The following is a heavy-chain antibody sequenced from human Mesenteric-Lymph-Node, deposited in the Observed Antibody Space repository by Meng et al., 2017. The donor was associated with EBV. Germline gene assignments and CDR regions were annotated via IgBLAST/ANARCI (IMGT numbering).Heavy chain of an antibody. Sequence: EVQLLESGGGLVQPGGSLRLSCAASGFTFSSYAMSWVRQAPGKGLEWVSAISGSGGSTYYADSVKGRFTISRDNAKNSLYLQMNGLRADDTAVYYCAREGEAAGDYWGQGTLVTVSS. J-gene: IGHJ4*02. V-gene: IGHV3-23*01. CDR2: ISGSGGST. D-gene: IGHD6-25*01. CDR3: AREGEAAGDY. CDR1: GFTFSSYA.